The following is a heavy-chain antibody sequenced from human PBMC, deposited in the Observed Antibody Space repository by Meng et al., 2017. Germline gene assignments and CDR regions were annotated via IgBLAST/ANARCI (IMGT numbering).Heavy chain of an antibody. CDR3: AREGANLHSSSWYLGWFDP. CDR1: GFTFSSYG. V-gene: IGHV3-33*01. Sequence: GESLKISCAASGFTFSSYGMHWVRQAPGKGLEWVAVIWYDGSNKYYADSVKGRFTISRDNSKNTLYLQMNSLRAEDTAVYYCAREGANLHSSSWYLGWFDPWGQGTLVT. D-gene: IGHD6-13*01. J-gene: IGHJ5*02. CDR2: IWYDGSNK.